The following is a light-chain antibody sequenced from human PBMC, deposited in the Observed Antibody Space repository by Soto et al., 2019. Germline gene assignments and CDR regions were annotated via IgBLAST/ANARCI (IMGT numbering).Light chain of an antibody. CDR2: GAS. Sequence: TQSPSTLSSSFGERVTITCRASQSVSSRHLAWYQQKPGQAPRLLIYGASSRATGIPDRFSGSGSGTDGTLTISRLQKEDGAVYYCQQSGSSPLTFGGGTKVDIK. J-gene: IGKJ4*01. CDR3: QQSGSSPLT. V-gene: IGKV3-20*01. CDR1: QSVSSRH.